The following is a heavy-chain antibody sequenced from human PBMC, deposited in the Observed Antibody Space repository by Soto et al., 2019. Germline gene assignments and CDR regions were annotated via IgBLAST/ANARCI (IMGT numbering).Heavy chain of an antibody. J-gene: IGHJ4*02. V-gene: IGHV4-59*01. CDR1: GGSISVYY. CDR2: IYDSGSP. Sequence: SETLSLTCTISGGSISVYYWSWIRQPPGQALEWIGYIYDSGSPYYNPSLGSRVIISADTSKNQISLKLTSATAADTAVYYCARGVGSSPPRYWGRGTLGTVSS. D-gene: IGHD1-26*01. CDR3: ARGVGSSPPRY.